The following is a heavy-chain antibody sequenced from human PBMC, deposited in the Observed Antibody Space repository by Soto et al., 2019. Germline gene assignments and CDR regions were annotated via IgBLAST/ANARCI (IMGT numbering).Heavy chain of an antibody. D-gene: IGHD3-3*01. Sequence: GGSLRLSCAASGFTFSSYAMSWVRQAPGKGLEWVSAISGSGGSTYYADSVKGRFTISRDNSKNTLYLQMNSLRAEDTAVYYCAKAEYDFWSGYNWFDPWGQGTLVTVSS. V-gene: IGHV3-23*01. CDR3: AKAEYDFWSGYNWFDP. CDR2: ISGSGGST. J-gene: IGHJ5*02. CDR1: GFTFSSYA.